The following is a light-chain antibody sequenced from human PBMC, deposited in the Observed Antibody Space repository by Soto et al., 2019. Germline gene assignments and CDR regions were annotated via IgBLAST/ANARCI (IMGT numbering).Light chain of an antibody. V-gene: IGKV1-5*01. CDR2: DAS. CDR1: QSISSW. J-gene: IGKJ1*01. CDR3: QQYNSYSQT. Sequence: DIQMTQSPSTLSASVGDRVTITCRASQSISSWLAWYQQKPGKAPKLLIYDASSLESGVPSRYSGSGSGTEFTLTISSLPPDDYATYYCQQYNSYSQTFGQGTTVEIK.